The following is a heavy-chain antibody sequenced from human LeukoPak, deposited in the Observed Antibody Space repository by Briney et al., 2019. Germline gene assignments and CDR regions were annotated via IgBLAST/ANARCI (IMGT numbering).Heavy chain of an antibody. Sequence: SETLSLTCTVSGYSVSSGYYWGWIRQPPGKGLEWIGSMYHSGDTYYNPSLKSRVTISVDTAKNQLSLKLSSVTAADTAVYYCARSKAHLSTSWYGTWFDPWGQGTLVTVSS. CDR3: ARSKAHLSTSWYGTWFDP. D-gene: IGHD2-2*01. CDR2: MYHSGDT. J-gene: IGHJ5*02. V-gene: IGHV4-38-2*02. CDR1: GYSVSSGYY.